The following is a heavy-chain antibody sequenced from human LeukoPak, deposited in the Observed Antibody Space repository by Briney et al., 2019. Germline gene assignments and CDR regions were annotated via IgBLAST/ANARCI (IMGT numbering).Heavy chain of an antibody. V-gene: IGHV3-7*01. CDR1: EFIFSSYW. Sequence: GGSLRLSCAASEFIFSSYWMSWVRQAPGKGLEWVANIKQDGSEKYYVDSVKARFTISRDNAKNSLFLQMNSLRAEDTAVYYCARVAAMTGTVIDYWGQGTLDTVSS. CDR3: ARVAAMTGTVIDY. CDR2: IKQDGSEK. J-gene: IGHJ4*02. D-gene: IGHD6-19*01.